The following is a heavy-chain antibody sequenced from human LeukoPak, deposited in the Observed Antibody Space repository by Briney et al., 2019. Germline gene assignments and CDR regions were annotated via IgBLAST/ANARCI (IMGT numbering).Heavy chain of an antibody. CDR1: GFSFSSYS. CDR3: AKDPRPFDAFDI. Sequence: GGSLRLSCAASGFSFSSYSMNWVRQAPGKGLEWVSYITSSSSTTYYADSVKGRFTISRDNSKNTLYLQMSSLRAEDTAVYYCAKDPRPFDAFDIWGQGTMVTVSS. CDR2: ITSSSSTT. V-gene: IGHV3-48*01. J-gene: IGHJ3*02.